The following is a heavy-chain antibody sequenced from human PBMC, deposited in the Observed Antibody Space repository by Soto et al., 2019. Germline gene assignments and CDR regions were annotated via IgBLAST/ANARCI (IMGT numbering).Heavy chain of an antibody. CDR3: ARDPRMTIFGVVTNIKGFDY. Sequence: GASVKVSCKASGYTFTSYGISWVRQAPGQGLEWMGWISAYNGNTNYAQKLQGRVTMTTDTSTSTAYMELRSLRSDDTAVYYCARDPRMTIFGVVTNIKGFDYWGQGTLVTVSS. CDR1: GYTFTSYG. D-gene: IGHD3-3*01. V-gene: IGHV1-18*01. CDR2: ISAYNGNT. J-gene: IGHJ4*02.